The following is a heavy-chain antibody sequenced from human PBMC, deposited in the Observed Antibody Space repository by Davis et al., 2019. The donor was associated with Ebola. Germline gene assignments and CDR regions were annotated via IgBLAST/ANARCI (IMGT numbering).Heavy chain of an antibody. J-gene: IGHJ6*04. CDR2: ICSDGSKR. CDR3: ARVRRWVAGYYDGMDV. D-gene: IGHD2-15*01. CDR1: DLTFTSCG. V-gene: IGHV3-33*01. Sequence: GGSLRPSFGAPDLTFTSCGKRGHRLAPAERLIDAARICSDGSKRYYADSGKGRFTISRDNSKNTLYLQMNTLRDEDTAVYYCARVRRWVAGYYDGMDVWCRATTVTVAS.